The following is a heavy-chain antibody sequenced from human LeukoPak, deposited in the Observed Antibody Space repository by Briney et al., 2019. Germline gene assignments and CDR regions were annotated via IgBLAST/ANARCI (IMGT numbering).Heavy chain of an antibody. D-gene: IGHD2-21*02. V-gene: IGHV3-30*02. Sequence: GGSLRLSCAASGFTFSSYGMHWVRQAPGKGLEWVAFIRYDGSNKYYADSVKGRFTISRDNSKNTLYLQMNRLRPDDTAVYYCARTTVVTHTTDAFDIWGQGTAVTVSS. J-gene: IGHJ3*02. CDR1: GFTFSSYG. CDR3: ARTTVVTHTTDAFDI. CDR2: IRYDGSNK.